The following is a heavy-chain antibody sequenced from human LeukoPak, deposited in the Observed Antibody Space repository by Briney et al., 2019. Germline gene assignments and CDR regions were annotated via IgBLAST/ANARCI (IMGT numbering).Heavy chain of an antibody. CDR1: GGSISSSSYY. Sequence: PSETLSLTCTVSGGSISSSSYYWGWIRQPPGKGLEWIGSIYYSGSTYYNPSLKSRVTISVDTSKNQFSRKLSSVTAADTAVYYCVSGGSYFGWFDPWGQGTLVTVSS. J-gene: IGHJ5*02. CDR3: VSGGSYFGWFDP. D-gene: IGHD1-26*01. V-gene: IGHV4-39*01. CDR2: IYYSGST.